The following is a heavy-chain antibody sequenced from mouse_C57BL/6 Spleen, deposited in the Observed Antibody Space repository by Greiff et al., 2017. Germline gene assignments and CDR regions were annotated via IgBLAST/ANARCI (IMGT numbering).Heavy chain of an antibody. Sequence: EVQLQESGGGLVKPGGSLKLSCAASGFTFSDYGMHWVRQAPEKGLEWVAYISSGSSTIYYADTGKGRFTISRDNAKNTLFLQMTSLRSEDTAMYYCARNGNAWFAYWGQGTLVTVSA. V-gene: IGHV5-17*01. D-gene: IGHD4-1*01. CDR3: ARNGNAWFAY. CDR1: GFTFSDYG. J-gene: IGHJ3*01. CDR2: ISSGSSTI.